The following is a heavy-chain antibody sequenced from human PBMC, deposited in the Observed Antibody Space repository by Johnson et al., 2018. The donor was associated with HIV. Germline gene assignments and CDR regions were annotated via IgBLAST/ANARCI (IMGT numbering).Heavy chain of an antibody. Sequence: QMQLVESGGGVVQPGGSLRLSCAASGFTFRSYGMHWVRQAPGKGLEWVAFIRHDGSNKYYADSVKGRFTISRDNSKNTLYLQMNSLRAEDTAVYYCAKVGPANDVLGAGDAFDIWGQGTMVTVSS. D-gene: IGHD2-8*01. V-gene: IGHV3-30*02. CDR3: AKVGPANDVLGAGDAFDI. CDR1: GFTFRSYG. CDR2: IRHDGSNK. J-gene: IGHJ3*02.